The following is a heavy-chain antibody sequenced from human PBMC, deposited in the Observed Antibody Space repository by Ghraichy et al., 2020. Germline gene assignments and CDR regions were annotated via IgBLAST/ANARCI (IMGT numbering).Heavy chain of an antibody. Sequence: GSLRLSCEASGLTFSNAWMSWVRQAPGKGLEWVGRIKSKTDGETTDYPAPMKARFTLSRDDSKNTLYLQMNSLKTEDTGIYYCTTADYYGSGSFAIDYWGQGTLVTVSS. CDR1: GLTFSNAW. J-gene: IGHJ4*02. V-gene: IGHV3-15*01. D-gene: IGHD3-10*01. CDR3: TTADYYGSGSFAIDY. CDR2: IKSKTDGETT.